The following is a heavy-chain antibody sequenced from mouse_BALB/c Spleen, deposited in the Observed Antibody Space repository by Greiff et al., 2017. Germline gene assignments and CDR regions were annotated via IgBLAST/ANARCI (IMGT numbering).Heavy chain of an antibody. D-gene: IGHD1-1*01. CDR3: ARGGYYGSSYGYFDV. V-gene: IGHV5-6-5*01. CDR2: ISSGGST. CDR1: GFTFSSYA. Sequence: EVKLMESGGGLVKPGGSLKLSCAASGFTFSSYAMSWVRQTPEKRLEWVASISSGGSTYYPDSVKGRFTISRDNARNILYLQMSRLRSEDTAMYYCARGGYYGSSYGYFDVWGAGTTVTVSS. J-gene: IGHJ1*01.